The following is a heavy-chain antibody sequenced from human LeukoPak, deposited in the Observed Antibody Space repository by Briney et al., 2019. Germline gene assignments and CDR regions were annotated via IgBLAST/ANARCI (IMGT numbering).Heavy chain of an antibody. D-gene: IGHD3-10*01. Sequence: ASVKVSCKASGYTFTSYGISWVRQAPGQGLEWMGWISAYNGNTNYAQKLQGRVTMTTDTSTSTAYMELRSLRSDGTAVYYCARTDDPTISGSHSYYFDYWGQGTLVTVSS. CDR3: ARTDDPTISGSHSYYFDY. CDR2: ISAYNGNT. J-gene: IGHJ4*02. CDR1: GYTFTSYG. V-gene: IGHV1-18*01.